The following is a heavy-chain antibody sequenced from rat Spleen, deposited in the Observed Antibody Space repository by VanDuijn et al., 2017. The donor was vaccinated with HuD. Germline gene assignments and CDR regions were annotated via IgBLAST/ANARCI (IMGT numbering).Heavy chain of an antibody. D-gene: IGHD4-4*01. V-gene: IGHV5-7*01. J-gene: IGHJ2*01. CDR3: ARGESNSDYFDY. CDR2: ISYDGLNT. CDR1: GFTFSDYN. Sequence: EVQLVESGGGLVQPGRSLKLSCAASGFTFSDYNMAWVRQAPKKGLEWVATISYDGLNTYYRDSVKGRFTISRDNAKRTLFLQMDSLRSDDTATYYCARGESNSDYFDYWGQGVMVTVSS.